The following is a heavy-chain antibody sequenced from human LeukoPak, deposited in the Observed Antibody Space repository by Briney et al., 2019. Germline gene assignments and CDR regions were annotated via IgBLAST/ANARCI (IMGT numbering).Heavy chain of an antibody. Sequence: GASVTVSCKASGYTFTSYAMHWVRQAPGQRLEWMGWINAGNGNTKYSQKFQGRVTITRDTSASTAYMELSSLRSEDTAVYYCARSDIVVVPAATPDNWFDPWGQGTLVTVSS. CDR2: INAGNGNT. CDR3: ARSDIVVVPAATPDNWFDP. D-gene: IGHD2-2*01. CDR1: GYTFTSYA. J-gene: IGHJ5*02. V-gene: IGHV1-3*01.